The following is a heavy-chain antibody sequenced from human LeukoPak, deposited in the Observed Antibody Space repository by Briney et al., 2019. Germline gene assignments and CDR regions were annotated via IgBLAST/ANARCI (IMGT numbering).Heavy chain of an antibody. Sequence: GGSLRLSCAASGFTFSSYSMNWVRQAPGKGLEWVSSISSSSSYIYYADSVKGRFTISRDNAKNSLYLQMNSLRAEDTAVYYCARDGPYVIAVAGTDDYWGQGTTVTVSS. CDR1: GFTFSSYS. CDR2: ISSSSSYI. CDR3: ARDGPYVIAVAGTDDY. V-gene: IGHV3-21*01. D-gene: IGHD6-19*01. J-gene: IGHJ4*03.